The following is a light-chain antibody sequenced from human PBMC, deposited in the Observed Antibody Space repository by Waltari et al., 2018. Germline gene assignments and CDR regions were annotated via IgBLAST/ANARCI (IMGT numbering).Light chain of an antibody. J-gene: IGKJ3*01. CDR1: QGINNY. Sequence: DIQMTQSPSSLSASVGDRVTITCRASQGINNYLSWYQQKPGKAPKPLIYSASSLETGVPSRFSGSRSGTDYTLIISSLQPEDIATYYCQQYSNSPFTFGPGTKLDI. CDR3: QQYSNSPFT. CDR2: SAS. V-gene: IGKV1-33*01.